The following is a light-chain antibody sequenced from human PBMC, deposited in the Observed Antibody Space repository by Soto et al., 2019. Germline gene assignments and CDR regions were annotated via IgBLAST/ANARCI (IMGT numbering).Light chain of an antibody. CDR2: LGS. CDR3: MQALQTPLT. J-gene: IGKJ1*01. Sequence: DIVMTQSPLSLPVTPGEPASISCRSSQSLLHSNGYNYLDWYLQKTGQSPQLLIYLGSNRASGVSDRFCGSGSGTDFTLKITRVEAEDVGVYYCMQALQTPLTFGQGTKVEIK. V-gene: IGKV2-28*01. CDR1: QSLLHSNGYNY.